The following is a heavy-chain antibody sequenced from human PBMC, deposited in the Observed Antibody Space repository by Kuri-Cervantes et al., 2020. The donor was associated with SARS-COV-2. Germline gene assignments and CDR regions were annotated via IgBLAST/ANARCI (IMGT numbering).Heavy chain of an antibody. Sequence: GESLKISCKGSGYISTSYWISWVRQMPGKGLEWMGRIDPSDSYTNYSPSFQGHVTISADKSISTAYLQWSSLKASDTAMYYCARLTRDDFWSGYFVASGEIYYYYGMDVWGQGTTVTVSS. D-gene: IGHD3-3*01. V-gene: IGHV5-10-1*01. J-gene: IGHJ6*02. CDR2: IDPSDSYT. CDR1: GYISTSYW. CDR3: ARLTRDDFWSGYFVASGEIYYYYGMDV.